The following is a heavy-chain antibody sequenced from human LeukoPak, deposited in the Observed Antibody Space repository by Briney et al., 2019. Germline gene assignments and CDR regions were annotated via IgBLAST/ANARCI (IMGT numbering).Heavy chain of an antibody. J-gene: IGHJ6*03. D-gene: IGHD3-10*01. V-gene: IGHV3-23*01. CDR3: AKLWFGDYLNYYYYYMDA. CDR2: ISSSGGST. Sequence: GETLSLSCAASGFTFSSYSMSWFRQPPRKELEWVSGISSSGGSTYYAYSLKGRFTISRDKSRNTLYLQLTSLTADDTAVYYCAKLWFGDYLNYYYYYMDAWGKGTTVTGSS. CDR1: GFTFSSYS.